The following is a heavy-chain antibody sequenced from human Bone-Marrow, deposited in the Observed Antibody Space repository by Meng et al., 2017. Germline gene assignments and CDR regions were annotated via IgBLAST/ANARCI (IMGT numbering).Heavy chain of an antibody. Sequence: SETLSLTCTVSGGSISSGSYYWSWIRQPAGKGLEWIGRIYTSGSTNYNPSLKSRVTISVDTSKNQFSLKLSSVTAADTAVYYCARDIGSSKNYWGQGTLVTVSS. J-gene: IGHJ4*02. CDR2: IYTSGST. CDR3: ARDIGSSKNY. CDR1: GGSISSGSYY. V-gene: IGHV4-61*02. D-gene: IGHD6-13*01.